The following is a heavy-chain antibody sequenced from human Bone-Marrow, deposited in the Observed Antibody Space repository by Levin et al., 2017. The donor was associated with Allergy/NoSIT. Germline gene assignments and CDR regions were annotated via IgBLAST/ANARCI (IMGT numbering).Heavy chain of an antibody. J-gene: IGHJ6*02. V-gene: IGHV3-23*01. Sequence: PGGSLRLSCEASGITFNNNAMTWVRQAPGKGLEWVSTISGSGDTTYFVDFFPCRFPISRDNSKNTVYLQMNSLRAEDTGIFFCAKVPADLYYYYGLYAWDHKTTVTVSS. CDR1: GITFNNNA. D-gene: IGHD6-13*01. CDR2: ISGSGDTT. CDR3: AKVPADLYYYYGLYA.